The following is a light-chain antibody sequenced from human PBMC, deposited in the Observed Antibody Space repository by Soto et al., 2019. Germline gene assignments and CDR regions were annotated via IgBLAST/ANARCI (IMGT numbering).Light chain of an antibody. V-gene: IGLV2-14*03. CDR2: DVS. J-gene: IGLJ1*01. CDR1: SSDVGAYEY. Sequence: QSVLTQPASVSGSPGQSITISCTGTSSDVGAYEYVSWYQQHPGKAPKLLIYDVSNRPSGVSTRFSGSKSGNTASLTISGLQAEDEGDYSCTSYTTRRLHVFGSRTKVTVL. CDR3: TSYTTRRLHV.